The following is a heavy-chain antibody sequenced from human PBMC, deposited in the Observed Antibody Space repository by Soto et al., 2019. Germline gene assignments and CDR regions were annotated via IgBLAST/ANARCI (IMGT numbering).Heavy chain of an antibody. V-gene: IGHV4-59*08. CDR2: IYYSGST. CDR1: GGSISSYY. D-gene: IGHD5-18*01. Sequence: SETLSLTCTVSGGSISSYYWSWIRQPPGKGLEWIGYIYYSGSTNYNPSLKSRVTISLDMSKNQFSLRLNSVTASDTAVYYCARHGDTATESWGQGTLVTVSS. CDR3: ARHGDTATES. J-gene: IGHJ1*01.